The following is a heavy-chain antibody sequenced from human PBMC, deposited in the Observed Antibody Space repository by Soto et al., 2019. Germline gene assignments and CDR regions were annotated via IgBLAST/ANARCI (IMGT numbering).Heavy chain of an antibody. CDR3: ARGLHDYESTP. Sequence: ASVKVSCKASGYTFTSYAMHWVRQAPGQRLEWMGWINAGNGNTKYSQKFQGRVTITRYTSASTAYMELSSLRSEDTAVYYCARGLHDYESTPWGQGTLVTVSS. J-gene: IGHJ5*02. CDR2: INAGNGNT. D-gene: IGHD4-17*01. V-gene: IGHV1-3*01. CDR1: GYTFTSYA.